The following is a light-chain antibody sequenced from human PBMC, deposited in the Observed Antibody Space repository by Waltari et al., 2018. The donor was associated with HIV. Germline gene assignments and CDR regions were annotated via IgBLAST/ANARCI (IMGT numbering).Light chain of an antibody. CDR2: KDT. CDR1: ALPKQY. CDR3: QSADSIDSYRV. V-gene: IGLV3-25*03. J-gene: IGLJ3*02. Sequence: SYELTQSPSVSVSPGQTARITCSGDALPKQYTSWYQQRPGQAPVLVIYKDTQRSSGIPERFSGASSGTTVTLTSSGVQAEDEADYYCQSADSIDSYRVFGGGTRLTVL.